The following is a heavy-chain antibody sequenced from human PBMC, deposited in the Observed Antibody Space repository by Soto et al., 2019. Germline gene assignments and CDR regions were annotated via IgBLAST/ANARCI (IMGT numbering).Heavy chain of an antibody. V-gene: IGHV3-64D*06. CDR3: VHPRSTVQIPPT. J-gene: IGHJ5*02. CDR2: IISNGDST. CDR1: GFTFSMFS. Sequence: PGGSLRLSCSASGFTFSMFSMHWVRQAPGKGLEYVSGIISNGDSTYYADSVKGRFTISRDNSKNTLYLQMSSLRAVDTAVYYCVHPRSTVQIPPTWGQGTLVTVSS. D-gene: IGHD4-17*01.